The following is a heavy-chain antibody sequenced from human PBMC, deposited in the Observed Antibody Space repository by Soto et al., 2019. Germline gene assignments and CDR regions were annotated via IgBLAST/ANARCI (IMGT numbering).Heavy chain of an antibody. D-gene: IGHD3-10*01. V-gene: IGHV1-3*01. J-gene: IGHJ5*02. Sequence: ASVKVSCKASGYTFTRYAMHWVRQAPGQRLEWMGWINAGNGNTKYSQKFQGRVTIIRDTSASTAYMELSSLRSEDTAVYYCARDLAPLTMVLTRFDPWGQGTLVTVSS. CDR3: ARDLAPLTMVLTRFDP. CDR2: INAGNGNT. CDR1: GYTFTRYA.